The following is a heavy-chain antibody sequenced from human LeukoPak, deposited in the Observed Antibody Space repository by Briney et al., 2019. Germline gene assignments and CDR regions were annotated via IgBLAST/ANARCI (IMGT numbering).Heavy chain of an antibody. Sequence: GGSLRLSCAASGFTFSSYAMSWVRQAPGKGLEWVSAISGSGGSTYYADSVKGRLTISRDNSKNTLYLQMNSLRAEDTAVYYCAKTAARAYGSYYYYMDVWGKGTTVTVSS. D-gene: IGHD3-10*01. CDR3: AKTAARAYGSYYYYMDV. J-gene: IGHJ6*03. CDR2: ISGSGGST. V-gene: IGHV3-23*01. CDR1: GFTFSSYA.